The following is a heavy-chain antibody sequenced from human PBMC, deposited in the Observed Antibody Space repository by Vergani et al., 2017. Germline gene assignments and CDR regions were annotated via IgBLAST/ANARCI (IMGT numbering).Heavy chain of an antibody. CDR2: ITWNGGNT. J-gene: IGHJ4*02. CDR3: AKNKLLRNSYGFDYFDY. V-gene: IGHV3-43*01. D-gene: IGHD5-18*01. Sequence: EAQLAESGGGLVQPGQSLRLSCTASGFTFDDYTMHWVRQRPGKGLEWVSFITWNGGNTYYADSVRGRFIISRDSDKKALFLEMNSLRGEDTAVYFCAKNKLLRNSYGFDYFDYWGQGTLVTVSS. CDR1: GFTFDDYT.